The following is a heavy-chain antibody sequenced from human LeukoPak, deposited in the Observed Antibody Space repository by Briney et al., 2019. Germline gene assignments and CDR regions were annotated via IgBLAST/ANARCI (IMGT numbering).Heavy chain of an antibody. CDR2: ISGRGDNT. D-gene: IGHD4-23*01. CDR3: AKRVQGNTGPFHC. CDR1: GFTFSGYA. Sequence: GGSLRLSCAASGFTFSGYALSWVRQAPGKGLEWVSGISGRGDNTYYADSVKGRFTISRDNSKNTLRLQMNSLRDEDTAVYYCAKRVQGNTGPFHCWGQGTLASVSS. V-gene: IGHV3-23*01. J-gene: IGHJ4*02.